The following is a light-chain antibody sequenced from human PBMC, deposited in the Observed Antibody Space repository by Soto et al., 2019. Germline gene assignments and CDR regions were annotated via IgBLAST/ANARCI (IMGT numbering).Light chain of an antibody. J-gene: IGKJ5*01. CDR3: QQSYSTLSIT. CDR2: AAS. Sequence: DIQMTQSPSSLSASVGDRVTITCRASESISRHLNWYQQKPGKAPKLLIYAASSLQNGVPSRFSGSGSGTDFTLTISNLQPEDSATYYCQQSYSTLSITFGQGTRLEIK. CDR1: ESISRH. V-gene: IGKV1-39*01.